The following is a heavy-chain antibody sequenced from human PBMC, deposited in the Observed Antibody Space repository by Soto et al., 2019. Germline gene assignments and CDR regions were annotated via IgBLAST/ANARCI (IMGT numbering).Heavy chain of an antibody. CDR2: IYSGGST. CDR3: ARDRWAADY. CDR1: GFTVSPKY. D-gene: IGHD3-16*01. Sequence: EVQLVESGGGLVQPGGSLRLSCAASGFTVSPKYMSWVRQATGKGVEWVSVIYSGGSTFYADSVRGRFTITRDNSKNTVNLQMNSLRAEDTAVYYCARDRWAADYWGQGTLFTDSS. J-gene: IGHJ4*02. V-gene: IGHV3-66*01.